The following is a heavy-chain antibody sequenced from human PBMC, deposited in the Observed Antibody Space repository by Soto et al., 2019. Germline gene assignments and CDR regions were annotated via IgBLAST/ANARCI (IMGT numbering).Heavy chain of an antibody. Sequence: VQLLESGGGLVQPGGSLRLSCTASGFMFDNYAIFWVRQAPGKGLQRVSTISPSGGATYYADSVKGRFTISRDNSRNTVSLQLSSLRVEDTAVFYCVRGEYTSTYYFFAEYFRHWGQGTLVSVSS. J-gene: IGHJ1*01. V-gene: IGHV3-23*01. CDR1: GFMFDNYA. CDR2: ISPSGGAT. CDR3: VRGEYTSTYYFFAEYFRH. D-gene: IGHD3-22*01.